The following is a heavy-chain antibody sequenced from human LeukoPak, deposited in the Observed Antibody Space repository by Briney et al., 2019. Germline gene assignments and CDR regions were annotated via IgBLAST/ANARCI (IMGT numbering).Heavy chain of an antibody. CDR1: GFTFSSYA. CDR2: ISYDGSNK. J-gene: IGHJ4*02. CDR3: ARDGVSYAIVAQEDY. Sequence: GGSLRLSCAASGFTFSSYAMHWVRQAPGKGLEWVAVISYDGSNKYYADSVKGRFTISRDNSKNTLYLQMNSLRAEDTAVYYCARDGVSYAIVAQEDYWGQGTLVTVSS. D-gene: IGHD2-15*01. V-gene: IGHV3-30*04.